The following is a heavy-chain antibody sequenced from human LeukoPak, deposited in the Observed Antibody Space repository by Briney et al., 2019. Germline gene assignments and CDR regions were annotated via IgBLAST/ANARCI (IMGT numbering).Heavy chain of an antibody. D-gene: IGHD3-3*01. CDR1: GFTFSRHG. V-gene: IGHV3-30*03. CDR2: ISNDGSRK. CDR3: ARDRAWNYFDY. Sequence: GGSLRLSCAPSGFTFSRHGMHWVRQAPGKGLEWVAIISNDGSRKYYAHSVEGRFTIPRDNSKYTLYLQMDSLRAEDTAVYYCARDRAWNYFDYWGQGTLVTVSS. J-gene: IGHJ4*02.